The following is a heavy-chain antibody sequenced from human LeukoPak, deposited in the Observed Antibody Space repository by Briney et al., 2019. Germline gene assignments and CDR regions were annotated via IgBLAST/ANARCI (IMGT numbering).Heavy chain of an antibody. Sequence: GGSLRLSCSASGFSFSSSAIHWVRQAPGKGLEYVSAISSNGGSTYYADSVKGRFTISRDNSKNTLYLQMNSLRAEDTAVYYCAKRVAVSSSLNFDYWGQGTLVTVSS. D-gene: IGHD6-6*01. CDR1: GFSFSSSA. CDR3: AKRVAVSSSLNFDY. J-gene: IGHJ4*02. V-gene: IGHV3-64*04. CDR2: ISSNGGST.